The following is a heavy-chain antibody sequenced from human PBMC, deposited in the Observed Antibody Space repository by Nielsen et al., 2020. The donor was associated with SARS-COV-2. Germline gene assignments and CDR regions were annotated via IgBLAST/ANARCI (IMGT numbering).Heavy chain of an antibody. CDR1: GFTFSSYA. V-gene: IGHV3-30-3*01. Sequence: GGSLKLSCAASGFTFSSYAMHWVRQAPDKGLEWVAVISYDGSNDYYADSVRGRFTISRDNSKNTLFLQMNSLRAEDTAVYYCARGNGWGSYFDYWGQGTLVTVSS. CDR2: ISYDGSND. J-gene: IGHJ4*02. D-gene: IGHD7-27*01. CDR3: ARGNGWGSYFDY.